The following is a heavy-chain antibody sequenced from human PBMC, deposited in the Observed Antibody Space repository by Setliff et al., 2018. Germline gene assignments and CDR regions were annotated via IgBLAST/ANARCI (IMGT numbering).Heavy chain of an antibody. CDR3: ALFGDHDTFDT. Sequence: ETLSLTCAVYGGSFSGYYWSWVRQAPGKGLEWVSAISGSGGSTYYADSVKGRFTISRDNSKNTLYLQMNSLRDEDTAFYHCALFGDHDTFDTWGQGTMVTVSS. CDR1: GGSFSGYY. CDR2: ISGSGGST. J-gene: IGHJ3*02. D-gene: IGHD3-16*01. V-gene: IGHV3-23*01.